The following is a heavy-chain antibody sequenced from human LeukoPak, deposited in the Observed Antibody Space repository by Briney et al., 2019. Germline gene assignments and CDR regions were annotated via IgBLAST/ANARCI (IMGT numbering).Heavy chain of an antibody. CDR1: GGSFSGYY. CDR2: INHSGST. V-gene: IGHV4-34*01. D-gene: IGHD1-14*01. CDR3: ARGRNNYMDV. Sequence: PSETLSLTCAVYGGSFSGYYWSWIRQPPGKGLEWIGEINHSGSTNYNPSLKSRVTISVDTSKNQFSLRLSSVTAADTAVYYCARGRNNYMDVWGKGTTVTVSS. J-gene: IGHJ6*03.